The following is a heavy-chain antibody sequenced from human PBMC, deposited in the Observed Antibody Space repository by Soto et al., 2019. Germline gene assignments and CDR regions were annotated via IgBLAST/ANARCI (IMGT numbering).Heavy chain of an antibody. CDR3: ARRTRGHDYYYYYMDV. D-gene: IGHD5-12*01. Sequence: PSETLSLTCTVSGGSISSYYWSWIRQPPGKGLEWIGYIYYSGGTNYNPSLKSRVTISVDTSKNQFSLKLTSVTAADTAVYYCARRTRGHDYYYYYMDVWGTGTTVTVS. J-gene: IGHJ6*03. CDR2: IYYSGGT. CDR1: GGSISSYY. V-gene: IGHV4-59*08.